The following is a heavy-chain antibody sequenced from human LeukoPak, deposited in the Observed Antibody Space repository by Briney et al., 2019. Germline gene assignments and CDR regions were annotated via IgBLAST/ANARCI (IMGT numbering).Heavy chain of an antibody. J-gene: IGHJ4*02. V-gene: IGHV3-30*02. D-gene: IGHD2-21*01. CDR2: IRYDGSNK. CDR1: GFTLSSYG. CDR3: AKDKRHRLYYFDY. Sequence: GGSLRLSCAASGFTLSSYGIHWVRQAPGKGLEWVAFIRYDGSNKYYADSVKGRFTISRDNSKNTLYLQMNSLRAEDTAVYYCAKDKRHRLYYFDYWGQGTLVTVSS.